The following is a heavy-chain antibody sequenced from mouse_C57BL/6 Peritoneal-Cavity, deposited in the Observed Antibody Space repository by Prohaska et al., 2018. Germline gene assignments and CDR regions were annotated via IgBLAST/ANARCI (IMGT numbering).Heavy chain of an antibody. Sequence: EVKLEESGGGLVQPGGSMKLSCVASGFTFSNYWMNWVRQSPEKGLEWVAQIRLKSDNYATHYAESVKGRFTISRDDSKSSVYLQRNNLRAEDTGIDYCTGGGTWFAYWGQGTLVTVSA. V-gene: IGHV6-3*01. CDR2: IRLKSDNYAT. CDR3: TGGGTWFAY. CDR1: GFTFSNYW. J-gene: IGHJ3*01.